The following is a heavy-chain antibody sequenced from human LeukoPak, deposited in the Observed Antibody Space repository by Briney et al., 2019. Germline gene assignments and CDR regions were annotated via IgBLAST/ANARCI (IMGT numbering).Heavy chain of an antibody. J-gene: IGHJ4*02. CDR2: ISYDGSNK. CDR1: GFTFSSYG. D-gene: IGHD3-16*02. Sequence: GRSLRLSCAASGFTFSSYGMHWVRQAPGKGLEWVAVISYDGSNKYYADSVKGRFTISRDNSKNTLYLQMNSLRAGDTAVYYCAKGPLFGMITFGGVIDYWGQGTLVTVSS. V-gene: IGHV3-30*18. CDR3: AKGPLFGMITFGGVIDY.